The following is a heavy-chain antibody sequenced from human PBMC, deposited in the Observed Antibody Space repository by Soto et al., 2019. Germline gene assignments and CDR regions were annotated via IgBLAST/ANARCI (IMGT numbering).Heavy chain of an antibody. Sequence: PAETLSLNCTVSGGSISSGDYYWSWIRQHPGKGLEWIGYIYYSGSTYYNPSLKSRVTISVDMSKNQFSLKLSSVTAADTAVYYCARWPQLEPRFDYWGQGTLVTVSS. CDR3: ARWPQLEPRFDY. D-gene: IGHD1-1*01. CDR2: IYYSGST. V-gene: IGHV4-31*03. J-gene: IGHJ4*02. CDR1: GGSISSGDYY.